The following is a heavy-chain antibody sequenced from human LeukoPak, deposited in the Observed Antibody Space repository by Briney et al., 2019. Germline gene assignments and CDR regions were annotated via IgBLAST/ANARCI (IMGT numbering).Heavy chain of an antibody. D-gene: IGHD3-3*01. CDR2: MNPNSGNT. J-gene: IGHJ4*02. V-gene: IGHV1-8*01. CDR1: GYTFTSYD. Sequence: ASVKVSCKASGYTFTSYDINWVRQATGQGLEWMGWMNPNSGNTGYAQKFQGRVTVTRNTSISTAYMELSSLRSEDTAVYYCARGPITIFGVVISNWGQGTLVTVSS. CDR3: ARGPITIFGVVISN.